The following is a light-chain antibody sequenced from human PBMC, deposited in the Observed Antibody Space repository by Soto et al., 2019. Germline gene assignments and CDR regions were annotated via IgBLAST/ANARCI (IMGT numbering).Light chain of an antibody. V-gene: IGKV1-5*01. J-gene: IGKJ1*01. CDR3: QQYNSYPWT. CDR1: RFISSW. Sequence: DIPMTQSPSTLSASVGDRVTITCRASRFISSWLAWYQQKPGKVPKLLIFHASNLESGVPSRFSGSGSGTEFTLTISSLQPDDFATYYCQQYNSYPWTFGQGTKVEI. CDR2: HAS.